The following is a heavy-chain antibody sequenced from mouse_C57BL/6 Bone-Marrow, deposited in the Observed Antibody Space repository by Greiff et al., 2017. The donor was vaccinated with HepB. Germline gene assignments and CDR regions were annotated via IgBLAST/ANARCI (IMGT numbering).Heavy chain of an antibody. V-gene: IGHV1-9*01. Sequence: QVQLQQSGAELLKPGASVKLSCKATGYTFTGYWIEWVKQRPGHGLEWIGEILPGSGSTNYNEKFKGKATFTADTSSNTAYMQLSSLTTEDSAIYYCASRTIYYYGSSWYFDVWGTGTTVTVSS. D-gene: IGHD1-1*01. CDR1: GYTFTGYW. CDR2: ILPGSGST. J-gene: IGHJ1*03. CDR3: ASRTIYYYGSSWYFDV.